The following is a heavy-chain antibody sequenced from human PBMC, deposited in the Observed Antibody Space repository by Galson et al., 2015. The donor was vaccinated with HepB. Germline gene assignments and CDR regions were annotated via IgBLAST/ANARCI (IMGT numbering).Heavy chain of an antibody. Sequence: SLRLSCAASGFTFSNAWMSWVRQAPGKGLEWVGRIKSKTDGGTTDYAAPVKGRFTISRDDSKNTLYLQMNSLKTEDTAVYYCTTEGTDDIVATIGFDYWGQGTLVTVSS. CDR1: GFTFSNAW. D-gene: IGHD5-12*01. V-gene: IGHV3-15*01. CDR2: IKSKTDGGTT. CDR3: TTEGTDDIVATIGFDY. J-gene: IGHJ4*02.